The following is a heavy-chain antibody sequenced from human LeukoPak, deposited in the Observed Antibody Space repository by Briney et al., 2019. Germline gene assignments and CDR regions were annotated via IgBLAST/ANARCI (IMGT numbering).Heavy chain of an antibody. J-gene: IGHJ4*02. D-gene: IGHD3-22*01. CDR3: AKGRSAAMIEAAFDY. V-gene: IGHV3-23*01. CDR2: ISGSDGRP. Sequence: TGGSLRLSCAASGFTFSSYAMSWVRQAPGKGLEWVSVISGSDGRPYYEDSVKGRFTISRDNSKNTLYLQMNSLRAEDTAVYYCAKGRSAAMIEAAFDYWGQGTLVTVSS. CDR1: GFTFSSYA.